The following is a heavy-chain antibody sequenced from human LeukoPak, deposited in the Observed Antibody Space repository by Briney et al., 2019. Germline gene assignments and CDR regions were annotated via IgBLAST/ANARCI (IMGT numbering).Heavy chain of an antibody. CDR2: ISSSSSTI. D-gene: IGHD3-10*01. V-gene: IGHV3-48*01. J-gene: IGHJ4*02. Sequence: GGSLRLSCAASGFTFSSYSMNWVRQAPGKGLEWVSYISSSSSTIYYADSVKGRFTISRDNAKNSLYLQMNSLRAEDTAVYYCARDTAGGSGSWGQGTLVTISS. CDR3: ARDTAGGSGS. CDR1: GFTFSSYS.